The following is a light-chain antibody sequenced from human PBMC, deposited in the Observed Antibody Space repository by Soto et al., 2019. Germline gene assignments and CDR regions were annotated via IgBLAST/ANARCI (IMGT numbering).Light chain of an antibody. CDR3: QQRSNWPLT. CDR2: AAS. V-gene: IGKV3-11*01. J-gene: IGKJ4*01. Sequence: EIVLTQSPATLSLSPGERATLSCRASQSVSSYLAWYQQKPGQAPRLLIYAASNRATGIPARFSGSGSGTAFTLNISSLEPEDFAVYYCQQRSNWPLTFGVGTKVEIK. CDR1: QSVSSY.